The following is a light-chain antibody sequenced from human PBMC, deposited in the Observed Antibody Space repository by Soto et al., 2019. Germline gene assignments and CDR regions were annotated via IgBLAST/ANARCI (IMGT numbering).Light chain of an antibody. CDR1: QSVSSN. CDR2: GAS. Sequence: ELVLSQSPGTLSLSPGEGATLSCRASQSVSSNFLAWYQQKPGQAPRLLISGASNRATGIPDRFSGSGSGTEFTLTISSLQSEDFAVYYCQQYNNWPTWTFGQGTKVDIK. V-gene: IGKV3D-15*01. J-gene: IGKJ1*01. CDR3: QQYNNWPTWT.